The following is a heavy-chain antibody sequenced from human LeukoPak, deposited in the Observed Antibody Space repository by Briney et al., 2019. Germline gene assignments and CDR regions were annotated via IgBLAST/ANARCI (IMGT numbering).Heavy chain of an antibody. Sequence: SGGSLRLSCAASGFTVSSNYMSWVRQAPGKGLEWVSVIYSGGSTYYADSVKGRFTTSRDNSKNTLYLQMNSLRAEDTAVYYCARDKVYYYDSSGYSYYWYFDLWGRGTLVTVSS. CDR2: IYSGGST. D-gene: IGHD3-22*01. CDR1: GFTVSSNY. V-gene: IGHV3-66*01. J-gene: IGHJ2*01. CDR3: ARDKVYYYDSSGYSYYWYFDL.